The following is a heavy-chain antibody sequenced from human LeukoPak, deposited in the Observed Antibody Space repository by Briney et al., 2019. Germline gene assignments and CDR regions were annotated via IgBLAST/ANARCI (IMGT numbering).Heavy chain of an antibody. CDR2: IYYSGST. CDR1: GGSISSGGYY. V-gene: IGHV4-31*03. CDR3: ARDSRDGYNSYYFDY. J-gene: IGHJ4*02. D-gene: IGHD5-24*01. Sequence: SQTLSLTCTVSGGSISSGGYYWSWIRQHPGKGLEWIGYIYYSGSTYYNPPLKSRVTISVDTSKNQFSLKLSSVTAADTAVYYCARDSRDGYNSYYFDYWGQGTLVTVSS.